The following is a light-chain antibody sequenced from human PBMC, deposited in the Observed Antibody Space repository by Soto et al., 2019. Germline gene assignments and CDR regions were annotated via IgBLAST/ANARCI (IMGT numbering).Light chain of an antibody. CDR1: QGIISA. Sequence: AIQLTQSPSSLSASVGDRVTITCRASQGIISALAWYQQKPGKAPKLLIYDASSLESGVPSRFSGSGSGTDFTLTISSLQPEDFATYYCKHFNSYPPTFGGGTKVEIK. J-gene: IGKJ4*01. CDR2: DAS. CDR3: KHFNSYPPT. V-gene: IGKV1-13*02.